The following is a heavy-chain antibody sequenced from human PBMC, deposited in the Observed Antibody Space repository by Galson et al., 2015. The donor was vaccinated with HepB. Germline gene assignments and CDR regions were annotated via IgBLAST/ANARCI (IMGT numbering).Heavy chain of an antibody. CDR3: ARDIEYLSGRYDLDQYGLDV. V-gene: IGHV3-33*01. Sequence: SLRLSCAASGFTFSSYGMHWVRQAPGKGLEWVAVIWFDGINKLYADSVKGRFTISRDNPRNMLYLQMNSLRVEDTAVYYCARDIEYLSGRYDLDQYGLDVWGQGTTVTVSS. CDR1: GFTFSSYG. D-gene: IGHD1-26*01. CDR2: IWFDGINK. J-gene: IGHJ6*02.